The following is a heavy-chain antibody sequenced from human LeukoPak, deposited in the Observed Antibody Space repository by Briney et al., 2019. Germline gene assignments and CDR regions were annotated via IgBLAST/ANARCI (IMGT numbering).Heavy chain of an antibody. CDR1: GFAFSSYW. CDR2: IKRDGSDT. Sequence: PGGSLRLSCAASGFAFSSYWMSWVRQAPGKGLEWVANIKRDGSDTYYVDSVKGRFTISRDNAKNSLYLQLNSLRAEDTAVYYCARENSHQLPYTLDYWGQGTLVTVSS. CDR3: ARENSHQLPYTLDY. V-gene: IGHV3-7*01. D-gene: IGHD2-2*01. J-gene: IGHJ4*02.